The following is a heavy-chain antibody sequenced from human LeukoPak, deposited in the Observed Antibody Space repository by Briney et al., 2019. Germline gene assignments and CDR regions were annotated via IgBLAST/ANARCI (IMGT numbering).Heavy chain of an antibody. Sequence: ASVKVSCKASGGTFSSYAISWVRQAPGQGLEWMGRINPSGGSTSYTQKFQGRVTMTRDTSTSTVYMELSSLRSEDTAVYYCARRQGSQNDYWGQGTLVTVSS. CDR1: GGTFSSYA. D-gene: IGHD3-10*01. CDR2: INPSGGST. J-gene: IGHJ4*02. CDR3: ARRQGSQNDY. V-gene: IGHV1-46*01.